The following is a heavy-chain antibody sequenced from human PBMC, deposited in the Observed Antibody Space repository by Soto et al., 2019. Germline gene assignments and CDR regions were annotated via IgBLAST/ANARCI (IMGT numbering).Heavy chain of an antibody. Sequence: TLRFSWGPSPCSFSNYGMHRVRHAPGKGMEWVAVTWSDGNNKYYADSVKGRFTISRDNSKNTLYLQMNSLRAEDTAVYYWARDSSCSFHLGYRDRVTLVTTFS. V-gene: IGHV3-33*01. CDR3: ARDSSCSFHLGY. CDR2: TWSDGNNK. D-gene: IGHD2-15*01. CDR1: PCSFSNYG. J-gene: IGHJ4*01.